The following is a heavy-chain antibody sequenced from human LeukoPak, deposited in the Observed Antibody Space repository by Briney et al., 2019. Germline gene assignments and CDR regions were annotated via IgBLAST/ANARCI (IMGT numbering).Heavy chain of an antibody. CDR2: ISYDGSNK. CDR3: ARGDQNAFDI. J-gene: IGHJ3*02. CDR1: GFTFSSYA. D-gene: IGHD2-2*01. V-gene: IGHV3-30-3*01. Sequence: GGSLRLSCAASGFTFSSYAMSWVRQAPGKGLEWVAVISYDGSNKYYADSVKGRFTISRDNSKNTLYLQMNSLRAEDTAVYYCARGDQNAFDIWGQGTMITVSS.